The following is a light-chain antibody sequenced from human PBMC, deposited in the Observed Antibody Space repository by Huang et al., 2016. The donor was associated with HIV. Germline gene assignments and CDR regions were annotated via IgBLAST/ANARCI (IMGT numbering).Light chain of an antibody. CDR2: GAS. CDR1: QTISTC. V-gene: IGKV1-39*01. Sequence: DIQMTQSPSSLSASVGDRVTITCRASQTISTCLAWHQQIPGKAPNPLIYGASTLQSGVPSRFSGSGSGTDFTLTISSLQPEDFATYYCQQSYFTPLTFGGGTRLEIK. CDR3: QQSYFTPLT. J-gene: IGKJ4*01.